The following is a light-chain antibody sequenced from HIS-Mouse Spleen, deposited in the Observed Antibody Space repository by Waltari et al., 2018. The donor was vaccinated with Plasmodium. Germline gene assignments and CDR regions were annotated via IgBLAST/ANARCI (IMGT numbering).Light chain of an antibody. CDR1: SSDVGGYNY. CDR3: SSYAGSNKFGWV. V-gene: IGLV2-8*01. J-gene: IGLJ3*02. CDR2: EVS. Sequence: QSALTQPPSASGSPGQSVTISCTGTSSDVGGYNYVSWYQQHPGKAPKLMIYEVSKRPSGVPDPFSGSKSGNTASLTVSGLQAEDEADYYCSSYAGSNKFGWVFGGGTKLTVL.